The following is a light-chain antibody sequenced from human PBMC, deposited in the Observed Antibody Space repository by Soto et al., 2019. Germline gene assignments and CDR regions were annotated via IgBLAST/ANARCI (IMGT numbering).Light chain of an antibody. Sequence: DIQMTQSPSTLSASVGDRVTITCRASQSISVWLACYQQKAGKAPNLLIYKASRLESGVPSRFSGSGSETEFTLTISGLQPGDSATYYCQQYNSYSPTFGQGTKV. CDR1: QSISVW. CDR3: QQYNSYSPT. V-gene: IGKV1-5*03. J-gene: IGKJ1*01. CDR2: KAS.